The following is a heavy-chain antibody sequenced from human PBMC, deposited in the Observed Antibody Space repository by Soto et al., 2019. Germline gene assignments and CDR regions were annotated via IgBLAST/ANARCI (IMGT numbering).Heavy chain of an antibody. V-gene: IGHV3-30*18. J-gene: IGHJ4*02. Sequence: QVLLVESGGGVVQPGRSLRLSCAASGFIFSNFGMHWVRQAPGKGLEWVALISSDGNNKYYADSVKGRFTISRDNSKNTLYLQMTSLRADDTAVYYCAKDSLRGVAPAAISVHWGQGTLVTVSS. CDR3: AKDSLRGVAPAAISVH. CDR2: ISSDGNNK. D-gene: IGHD2-2*02. CDR1: GFIFSNFG.